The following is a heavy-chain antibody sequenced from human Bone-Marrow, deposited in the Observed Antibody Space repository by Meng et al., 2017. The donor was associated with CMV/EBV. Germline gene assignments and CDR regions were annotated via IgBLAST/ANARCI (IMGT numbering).Heavy chain of an antibody. CDR3: AKNGRGYSYGLYAMEV. V-gene: IGHV1-2*02. D-gene: IGHD5-18*01. CDR2: IHPHRGDT. J-gene: IGHJ6*02. Sequence: ASVKVSCKASGYTFTAHYFHWVRQAPGQGLEWMGWIHPHRGDTNYAQQFQGRVTMTRDTSTSTVSMELSGLRSDDTAVYFCAKNGRGYSYGLYAMEVWGQGTTVTVSS. CDR1: GYTFTAHY.